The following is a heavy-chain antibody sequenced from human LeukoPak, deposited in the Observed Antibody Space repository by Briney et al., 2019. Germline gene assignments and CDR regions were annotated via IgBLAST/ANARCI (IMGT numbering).Heavy chain of an antibody. Sequence: SETLSLTCAVYGGSFSGYYWSWIRQPPGKGLEWIGEINHSGSTNYNPSLKSRVSISVDTSKNQFSLELTSVTAADTAVYYCARYSSTWPYWYFDLWGRGILVTVSS. D-gene: IGHD6-13*01. CDR2: INHSGST. CDR1: GGSFSGYY. J-gene: IGHJ2*01. V-gene: IGHV4-34*01. CDR3: ARYSSTWPYWYFDL.